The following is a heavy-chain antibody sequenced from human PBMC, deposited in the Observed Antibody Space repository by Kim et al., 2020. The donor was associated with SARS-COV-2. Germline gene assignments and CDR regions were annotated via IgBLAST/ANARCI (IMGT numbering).Heavy chain of an antibody. J-gene: IGHJ6*02. V-gene: IGHV1-46*01. CDR1: GYTFTSYY. D-gene: IGHD6-13*01. CDR2: INPSGGST. CDR3: ARDGDRLAAAGFRPEDRTGYYYGMDV. Sequence: ASVKVSCKASGYTFTSYYMHWVRQAPGQGLEWMGIINPSGGSTSYAQKFQGRVTMTRDTSTSTVYMELSSLRSEDTAVYYCARDGDRLAAAGFRPEDRTGYYYGMDVWGQGTTVTVSS.